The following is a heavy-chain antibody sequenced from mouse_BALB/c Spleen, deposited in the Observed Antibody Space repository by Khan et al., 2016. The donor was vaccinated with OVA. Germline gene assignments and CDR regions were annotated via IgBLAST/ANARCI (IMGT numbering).Heavy chain of an antibody. V-gene: IGHV3-2*02. CDR1: GYSITSDYA. Sequence: EVQLQESGPGLVKPSQSLSLTCTVTGYSITSDYAWDWIRQFPGNKLEWMGYISYGGITSSNPSLKSRISITRDTSKNQFFLQLNSVTTEDTATYYCARKNYYGYAMDYWGQGTSVTVSS. D-gene: IGHD1-1*01. J-gene: IGHJ4*01. CDR3: ARKNYYGYAMDY. CDR2: ISYGGIT.